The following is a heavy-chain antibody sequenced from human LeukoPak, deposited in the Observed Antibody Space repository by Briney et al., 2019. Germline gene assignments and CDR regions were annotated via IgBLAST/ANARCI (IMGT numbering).Heavy chain of an antibody. D-gene: IGHD3-16*02. V-gene: IGHV3-33*08. CDR1: GFTFSSYG. CDR2: IWNDGSNK. CDR3: ASSGVYDYVWGSYPSDY. J-gene: IGHJ4*02. Sequence: GRSLRLSCAASGFTFSSYGMHWVRQAPGKGLEWVAVIWNDGSNKYYADSVKGRFTISRDNSKNTLYLQMNSLRVEDTAVYYCASSGVYDYVWGSYPSDYWGQGTLVTVSS.